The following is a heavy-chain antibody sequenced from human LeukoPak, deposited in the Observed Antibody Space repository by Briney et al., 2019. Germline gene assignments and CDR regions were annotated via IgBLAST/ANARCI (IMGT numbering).Heavy chain of an antibody. V-gene: IGHV1-18*01. Sequence: ASVKVSCKASGYTFTSYGISWVRQAPGQGLEWMGWISAYNGNTNYAQKLQGRVTMTTDTSTSTAYMELRSLRSDDTAVYYCARAIAAAGHTGAIDYYYYYYMDVWGKGTTVTVSS. J-gene: IGHJ6*03. CDR3: ARAIAAAGHTGAIDYYYYYYMDV. CDR1: GYTFTSYG. CDR2: ISAYNGNT. D-gene: IGHD6-13*01.